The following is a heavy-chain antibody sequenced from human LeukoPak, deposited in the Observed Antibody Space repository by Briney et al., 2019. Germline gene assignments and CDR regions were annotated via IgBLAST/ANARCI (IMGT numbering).Heavy chain of an antibody. V-gene: IGHV3-23*01. CDR3: AKGHCSSTSCYTLGSFDY. Sequence: SGGSLRLSCTASGFTFSSYAMSWVRQAPGKGLEWVSAISGSGGSTYYADSVKGRFTISRDNSKNTLYLQMNSLRAEDMAIYYCAKGHCSSTSCYTLGSFDYWGQGTLVTVSS. CDR1: GFTFSSYA. D-gene: IGHD2-2*02. CDR2: ISGSGGST. J-gene: IGHJ4*02.